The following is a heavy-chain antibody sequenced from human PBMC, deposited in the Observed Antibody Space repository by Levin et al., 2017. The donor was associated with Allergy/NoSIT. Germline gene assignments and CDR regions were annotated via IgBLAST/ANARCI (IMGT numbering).Heavy chain of an antibody. D-gene: IGHD2-2*01. J-gene: IGHJ4*02. CDR1: GFTFSSYG. Sequence: GGSLRLSCAASGFTFSSYGMHWVRQAPGKGLEWVAVISYDGSNKYYADSVKGRFTISRDNSKNTLYLQMNSLRAEDTAVYYCANYCSSTSCHNPDFDYWGQGTLVTVSS. CDR3: ANYCSSTSCHNPDFDY. CDR2: ISYDGSNK. V-gene: IGHV3-30*18.